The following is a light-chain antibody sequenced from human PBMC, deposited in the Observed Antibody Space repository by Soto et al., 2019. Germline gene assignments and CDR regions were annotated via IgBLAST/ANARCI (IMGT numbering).Light chain of an antibody. Sequence: QSALTQPASVSGSPGQSITISCTGTSSDVGSYNLVSWYQQYPGKAPQLMIYEGTQRPSGISDRFSASKSGNTASLTISGLQPEDEADYYCCSYAGSNTVLFGGGTKLTVL. CDR1: SSDVGSYNL. V-gene: IGLV2-23*01. CDR2: EGT. J-gene: IGLJ2*01. CDR3: CSYAGSNTVL.